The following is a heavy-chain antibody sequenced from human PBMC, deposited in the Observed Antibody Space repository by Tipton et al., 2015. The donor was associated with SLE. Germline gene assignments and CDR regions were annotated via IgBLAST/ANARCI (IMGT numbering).Heavy chain of an antibody. CDR1: GFTFGDYA. Sequence: SLRLSCTASGFTFGDYAVSWVRQAPGKGLVWVSRIYSDGSSANYADSVKGRFTISRDNAKSTLYLQMNSLRAEDTAVYYCGTTSSDYGMDVWGQGTTVTVSS. CDR2: IYSDGSSA. D-gene: IGHD3-22*01. V-gene: IGHV3-74*01. J-gene: IGHJ6*02. CDR3: GTTSSDYGMDV.